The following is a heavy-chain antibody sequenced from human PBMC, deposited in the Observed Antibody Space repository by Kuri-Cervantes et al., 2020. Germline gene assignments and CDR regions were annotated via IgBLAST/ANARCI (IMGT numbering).Heavy chain of an antibody. CDR2: IYYSGST. V-gene: IGHV4-59*01. CDR1: GGSTSSYY. J-gene: IGHJ4*02. CDR3: AYYHCSGGSCYFDY. D-gene: IGHD2-15*01. Sequence: SETLSLTCTVSGGSTSSYYWSWIRQPPGKGLEWIGYIYYSGSTNYNPSLKSRVTISVDTSKNQFSLKLSSVTAADTAVYYCAYYHCSGGSCYFDYWGQGTLVTVSS.